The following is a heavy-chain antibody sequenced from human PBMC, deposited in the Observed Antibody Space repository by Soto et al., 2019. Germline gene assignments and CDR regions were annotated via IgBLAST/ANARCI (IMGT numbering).Heavy chain of an antibody. J-gene: IGHJ4*02. D-gene: IGHD1-26*01. CDR3: ARAEGSYFPNFFDY. CDR1: GFTFSSYA. Sequence: GGSLRLSCAASGFTFSSYAMHWVRQAPGKGLEWVAVISYDGSNKYYADSVKGRFTISRDNSKNTLYLQMNSLRAEDTAVYYCARAEGSYFPNFFDYWGQGTLVTVSS. V-gene: IGHV3-30-3*01. CDR2: ISYDGSNK.